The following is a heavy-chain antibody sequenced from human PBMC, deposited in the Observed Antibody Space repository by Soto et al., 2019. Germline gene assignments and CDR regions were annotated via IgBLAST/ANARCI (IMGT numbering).Heavy chain of an antibody. CDR1: GDSISSSNSH. V-gene: IGHV4-39*01. CDR3: VRYDRINMKPYSPEGFHI. J-gene: IGHJ3*02. D-gene: IGHD3-3*02. Sequence: SETLSLTCTVSGDSISSSNSHWGWTRQPPGKGLEYIGSVYYGGAIFYSGNIYYNPSLKSRVTISVDTSKNQFSLRLSSVAAADTGVYYCVRYDRINMKPYSPEGFHIWGQGTMVTVSS. CDR2: VYYGGAIFYSGNI.